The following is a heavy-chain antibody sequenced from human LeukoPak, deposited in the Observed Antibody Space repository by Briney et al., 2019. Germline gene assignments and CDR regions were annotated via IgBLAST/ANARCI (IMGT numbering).Heavy chain of an antibody. CDR2: IYYSGST. Sequence: SETLSLTCTVSGGSISSYHWSWIRQPPGKGLEWIGYIYYSGSTYNPSLKSRVTISVDTSKNQFYLKLSSVTGADTAVYYCARGGWYSHLWGQGALVTVSS. D-gene: IGHD6-19*01. V-gene: IGHV4-59*01. CDR3: ARGGWYSHL. CDR1: GGSISSYH. J-gene: IGHJ5*02.